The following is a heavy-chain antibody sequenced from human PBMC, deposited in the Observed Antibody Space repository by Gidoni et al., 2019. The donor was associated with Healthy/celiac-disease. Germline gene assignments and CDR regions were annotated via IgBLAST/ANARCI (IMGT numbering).Heavy chain of an antibody. CDR2: IYYTGGT. Sequence: QLQLQDTGPGLVQPSETLSLTCPVSGGSISSSSYYWGRIRQPPGKGLGWIGSIYYTGGTYYYPSLKRRVTISVDTSKNQFSLKLSSVTAADTAVYYCARGLYDFWSGYQPNLWYCDLWGRGTLVTVSS. CDR3: ARGLYDFWSGYQPNLWYCDL. D-gene: IGHD3-3*01. V-gene: IGHV4-39*01. J-gene: IGHJ2*01. CDR1: GGSISSSSYY.